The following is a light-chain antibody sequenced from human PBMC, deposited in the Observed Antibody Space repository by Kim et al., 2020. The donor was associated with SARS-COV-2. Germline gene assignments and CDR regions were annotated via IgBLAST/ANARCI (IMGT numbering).Light chain of an antibody. Sequence: SSELTQDPAVSVALGQTVRITCQGDSLRSYYASWYQQKPGQAPVLVIYGKNNRPSGIPDRFSGSSSGTTASLTITGAQAEDEADYYCNSRDSSGNHVVFGGGTQLTV. CDR3: NSRDSSGNHVV. CDR2: GKN. CDR1: SLRSYY. J-gene: IGLJ2*01. V-gene: IGLV3-19*01.